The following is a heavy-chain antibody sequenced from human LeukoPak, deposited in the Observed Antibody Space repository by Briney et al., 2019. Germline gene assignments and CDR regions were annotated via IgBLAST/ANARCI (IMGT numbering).Heavy chain of an antibody. CDR3: AKGMVRGPYYYYGMDV. D-gene: IGHD3-10*01. CDR2: ISYDGSNK. V-gene: IGHV3-30*18. CDR1: GFTFSSYG. J-gene: IGHJ6*04. Sequence: PGRPLRLPCAASGFTFSSYGMHWVRQAPGKGLEGVAGISYDGSNKYYADSVKGRFTISRDNSKNTLYLQMNSLRAEDTAVYYCAKGMVRGPYYYYGMDVWGKGTTVTVSS.